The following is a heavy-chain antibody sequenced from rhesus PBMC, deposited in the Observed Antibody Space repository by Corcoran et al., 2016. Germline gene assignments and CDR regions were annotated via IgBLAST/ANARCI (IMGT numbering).Heavy chain of an antibody. CDR3: ARRSYRSYWYFDL. J-gene: IGHJ2*01. V-gene: IGHV4-57*02. Sequence: QLQLQESGPGLVKPSETLSPTCAVCGGSVRRRNWWSWIRQPPGKGLEWLGQIYGCSGRTSYNPSLKSRVTISSDTSKNQFSLNLRSVTAADTAVYYCARRSYRSYWYFDLWGPGTPITISS. CDR2: IYGCSGRT. CDR1: GGSVRRRNW. D-gene: IGHD4-23*01.